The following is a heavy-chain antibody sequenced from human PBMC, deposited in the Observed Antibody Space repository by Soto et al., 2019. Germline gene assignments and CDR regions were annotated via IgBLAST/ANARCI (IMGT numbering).Heavy chain of an antibody. CDR3: ARGGHCTDGVCSALDY. CDR2: INYSGTA. Sequence: SETLSLTCAVYGGSFSGYYWSWIRQPPGKGLEWIGYINYSGTANYNPSLKSRVTISLDTSKNQFSLKLSSVTAADTAVYYCARGGHCTDGVCSALDYWGQGTLVTVSS. J-gene: IGHJ4*02. V-gene: IGHV4-34*01. CDR1: GGSFSGYY. D-gene: IGHD2-8*01.